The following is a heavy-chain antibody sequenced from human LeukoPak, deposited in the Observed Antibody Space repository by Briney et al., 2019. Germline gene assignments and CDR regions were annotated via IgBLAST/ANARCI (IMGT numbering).Heavy chain of an antibody. CDR1: RFTFSSYE. CDR2: IKQDGNER. J-gene: IGHJ4*02. V-gene: IGHV3-7*01. CDR3: AGSGWQVYFDY. Sequence: GGSLRLSCAASRFTFSSYEMSWLRQAPGKGLESVANIKQDGNERYYVDSVKGRFTISRDNAKNSLYLQMNSLRADDTGVYYCAGSGWQVYFDYWGQGTPVTVSS. D-gene: IGHD6-19*01.